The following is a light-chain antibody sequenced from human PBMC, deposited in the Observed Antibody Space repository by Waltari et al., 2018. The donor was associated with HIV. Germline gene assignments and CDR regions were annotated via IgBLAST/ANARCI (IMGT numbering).Light chain of an antibody. CDR1: SLRTYY. J-gene: IGLJ1*01. Sequence: SSDLTQDPAVSGALGQTVRITCQGDSLRTYYAAWYRQKPGQAPILVIFNGNIRPSGIPDRFSGSASGNTASLTITGALAEDEADYYCGSRDRTGSSYVFGPGTEVTV. CDR3: GSRDRTGSSYV. V-gene: IGLV3-19*01. CDR2: NGN.